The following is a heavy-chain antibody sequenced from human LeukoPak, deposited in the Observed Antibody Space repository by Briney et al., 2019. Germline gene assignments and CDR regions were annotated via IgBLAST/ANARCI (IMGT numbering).Heavy chain of an antibody. Sequence: SQTLSLTCTVSGYAITSGGFSWNWIRQSPGKGLEWIGCIYDRGPAYYNPSLKSRFTISVDRPKNQFFLNVTSLTAADAAVYYCARSRQASGLFNSWGQGTLVVVSS. CDR2: IYDRGPA. CDR3: ARSRQASGLFNS. D-gene: IGHD3-10*01. J-gene: IGHJ5*01. V-gene: IGHV4-30-2*06. CDR1: GYAITSGGFS.